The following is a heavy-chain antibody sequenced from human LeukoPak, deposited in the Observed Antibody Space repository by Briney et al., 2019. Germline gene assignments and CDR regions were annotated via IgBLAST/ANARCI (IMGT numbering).Heavy chain of an antibody. CDR1: GFTFSSYS. Sequence: GGSLRLSCAASGFTFSSYSMNWVRQAPGKGLEWVSSISSSSSYIYYADSVKGRFAISRDNAKNSLYLQMNSLRAEDTAVYYCARDDFYYDILTGYSSDIWGQGTMVTVSS. V-gene: IGHV3-21*01. J-gene: IGHJ3*02. D-gene: IGHD3-9*01. CDR2: ISSSSSYI. CDR3: ARDDFYYDILTGYSSDI.